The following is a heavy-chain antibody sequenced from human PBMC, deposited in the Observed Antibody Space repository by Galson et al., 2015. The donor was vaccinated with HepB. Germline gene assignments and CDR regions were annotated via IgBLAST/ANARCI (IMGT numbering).Heavy chain of an antibody. Sequence: SLRLSCAASGFTFSSYWMSWVRQAPGKGLEWVANIKQDGSEKYYVDSVKGRFTISRDNAKNSLYLQMNSLRAEDTAVYYCARDHRSSWYVMIKSNPNDYWGQGTLVTVSS. CDR1: GFTFSSYW. D-gene: IGHD6-13*01. CDR2: IKQDGSEK. J-gene: IGHJ4*02. V-gene: IGHV3-7*01. CDR3: ARDHRSSWYVMIKSNPNDY.